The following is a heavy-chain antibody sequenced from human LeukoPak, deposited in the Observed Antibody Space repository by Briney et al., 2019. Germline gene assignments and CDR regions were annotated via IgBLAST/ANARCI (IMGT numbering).Heavy chain of an antibody. CDR2: ISSSSSYI. V-gene: IGHV3-21*01. D-gene: IGHD6-13*01. CDR3: ARDVAAAGKTYDY. CDR1: RFTFSSYS. Sequence: GGSLRLSCAASRFTFSSYSMNWVRQAPGKGLEWVSAISSSSSYIYYADSVKGRFTISRDNAKNSLYLQMNSLRAEDTAVYYCARDVAAAGKTYDYWGQGTLVTVSS. J-gene: IGHJ4*02.